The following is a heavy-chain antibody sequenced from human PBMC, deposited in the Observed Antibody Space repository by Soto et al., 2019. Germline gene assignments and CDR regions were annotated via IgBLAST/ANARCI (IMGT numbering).Heavy chain of an antibody. J-gene: IGHJ5*02. CDR2: IIPIFGTA. V-gene: IGHV1-69*13. CDR1: GGTFSSYA. D-gene: IGHD6-6*01. Sequence: ASVKVSCKASGGTFSSYAISWVRQAPGQGLEWMGGIIPIFGTANYAQKFQGRVTITADESTRTAYMELSSLRSEDTAVYYCARAGDSSSPNWFDPWGQGTLVTVSS. CDR3: ARAGDSSSPNWFDP.